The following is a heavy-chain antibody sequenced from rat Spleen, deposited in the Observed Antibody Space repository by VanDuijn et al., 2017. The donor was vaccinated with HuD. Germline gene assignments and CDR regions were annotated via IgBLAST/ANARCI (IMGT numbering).Heavy chain of an antibody. J-gene: IGHJ2*01. Sequence: EVQLVESGGGLVQPGRSLKLSCAASGFTFSDYNMAWVRQAPKKGLEWVATIIYDGSRTFYRDSVKGRFTISRDNAKSTLYLQMDSLTSEDTATYYCVRHRDYYNSYVYAFDYWGQGVMVTVSS. V-gene: IGHV5S10*01. D-gene: IGHD1-2*01. CDR3: VRHRDYYNSYVYAFDY. CDR1: GFTFSDYN. CDR2: IIYDGSRT.